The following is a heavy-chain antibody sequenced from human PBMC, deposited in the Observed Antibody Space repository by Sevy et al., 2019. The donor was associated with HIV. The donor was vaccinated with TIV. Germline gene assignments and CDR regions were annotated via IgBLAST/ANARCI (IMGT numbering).Heavy chain of an antibody. CDR3: AKDPDRSSSWYDY. CDR2: IRYDGSNK. D-gene: IGHD6-13*01. V-gene: IGHV3-30*02. J-gene: IGHJ4*02. Sequence: GGSLRLSCAASGFTFSTYGMHWVRQAPGKGLEWVAFIRYDGSNKYYPDSVKGRFTISRDKSKNTLYLQMNSLRPEDTAVYYCAKDPDRSSSWYDYWGQGTLVTVSS. CDR1: GFTFSTYG.